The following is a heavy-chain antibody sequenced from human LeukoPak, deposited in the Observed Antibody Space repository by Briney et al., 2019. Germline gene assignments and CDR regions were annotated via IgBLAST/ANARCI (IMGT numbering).Heavy chain of an antibody. CDR3: ARDYRSGWFLFDY. V-gene: IGHV3-21*01. D-gene: IGHD6-19*01. J-gene: IGHJ4*02. Sequence: PGGSLRLSCAASGFTFSTYSMNWVRQAPGKGLEWVASISSRSSYIYYADSVKGRFTASRDNAKNSLYLQMNSLRAEDTAVYYCARDYRSGWFLFDYWGQGTLVTVSP. CDR1: GFTFSTYS. CDR2: ISSRSSYI.